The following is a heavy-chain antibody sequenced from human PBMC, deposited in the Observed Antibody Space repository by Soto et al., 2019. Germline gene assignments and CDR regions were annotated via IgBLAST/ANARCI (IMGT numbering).Heavy chain of an antibody. J-gene: IGHJ4*02. D-gene: IGHD6-13*01. CDR1: GFTFSGYG. V-gene: IGHV3-23*01. CDR3: EKEQCRVAAAIDY. Sequence: EVQLLESGGALVQRGGSLRLSCAASGFTFSGYGMSWVRQAPGKGLEWVSSITSSGSNTYYVDSVKGRFTISRDNSKNTLYLQRNSLTVEDTAVYYCEKEQCRVAAAIDYWGQGTLVTVSS. CDR2: ITSSGSNT.